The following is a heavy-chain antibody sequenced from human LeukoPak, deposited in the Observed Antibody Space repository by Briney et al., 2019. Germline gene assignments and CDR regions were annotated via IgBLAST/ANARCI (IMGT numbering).Heavy chain of an antibody. D-gene: IGHD3-10*01. CDR3: TTADGSGSYYYYGMDV. CDR2: IKSKTDGGTT. Sequence: GGSLRLSCAASGFIFSNAWMSWVRQAPGKGLEWVGRIKSKTDGGTTDYAAPVKGRFTISRDDSKNTLYLQMNSLKTEDTAVYYCTTADGSGSYYYYGMDVWGQGTTVTVSS. CDR1: GFIFSNAW. V-gene: IGHV3-15*01. J-gene: IGHJ6*02.